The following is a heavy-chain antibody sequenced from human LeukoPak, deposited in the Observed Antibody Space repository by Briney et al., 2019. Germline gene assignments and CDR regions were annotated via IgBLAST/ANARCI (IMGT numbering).Heavy chain of an antibody. CDR1: GYTLTELS. CDR2: FDPEDGET. J-gene: IGHJ4*02. V-gene: IGHV1-24*01. Sequence: GASVKVSCKVSGYTLTELSMHWVRQAPGKGLEWMGGFDPEDGETIYARKFQGRVTMTEDTSTDTAYMELSSLRSEDTAVYYCATVPYYYDSSGYDYWGQGTLVTVSS. D-gene: IGHD3-22*01. CDR3: ATVPYYYDSSGYDY.